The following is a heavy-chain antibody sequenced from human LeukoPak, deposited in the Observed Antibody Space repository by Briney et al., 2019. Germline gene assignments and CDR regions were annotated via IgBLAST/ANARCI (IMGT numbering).Heavy chain of an antibody. CDR3: ARWWGFDP. J-gene: IGHJ5*02. Sequence: SETLSLTCGGYGGSFSGYYWTWIRQPPGKGLEWIGEINDSGTTNYNPSLQSRVTISVDTSKKQFSLKLNSLTAADTAVYYCARWWGFDPWGQGTLVTVSS. V-gene: IGHV4-34*01. D-gene: IGHD2-15*01. CDR1: GGSFSGYY. CDR2: INDSGTT.